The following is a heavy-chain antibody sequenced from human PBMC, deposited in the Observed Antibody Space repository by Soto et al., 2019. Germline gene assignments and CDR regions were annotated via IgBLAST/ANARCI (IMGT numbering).Heavy chain of an antibody. Sequence: QVTLKESGPVLVKPTETLTLRCTVSGLSITDSEMGVSWIRQPPGQPLEWLAHIDSSGEKSYRTFLKSRLASSKDNSKSQIVLTMTNMDPADTATYYCARRHLAVAVSPGFDPWGQGIPVTVSS. D-gene: IGHD6-19*01. CDR3: ARRHLAVAVSPGFDP. V-gene: IGHV2-26*01. CDR1: GLSITDSEMG. CDR2: IDSSGEK. J-gene: IGHJ5*02.